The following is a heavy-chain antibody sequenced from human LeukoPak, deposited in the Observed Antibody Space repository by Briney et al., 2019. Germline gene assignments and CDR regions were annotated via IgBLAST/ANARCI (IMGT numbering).Heavy chain of an antibody. D-gene: IGHD3-22*01. CDR3: ARELQRYYYDSSGYYATRAGAFDI. CDR2: IKQDGSEK. V-gene: IGHV3-7*01. Sequence: PGGSLRLSCAASGFTFSSYWMSWVRQAPGKGLEWVANIKQDGSEKYYVDSVKGRFTISRDNAKNSLYLQMNSLRAEDTAVYYCARELQRYYYDSSGYYATRAGAFDIWGQGTMVTVSS. J-gene: IGHJ3*02. CDR1: GFTFSSYW.